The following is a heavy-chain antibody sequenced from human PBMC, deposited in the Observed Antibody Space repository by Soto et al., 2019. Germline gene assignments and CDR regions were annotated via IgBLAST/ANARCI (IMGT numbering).Heavy chain of an antibody. CDR3: AKGALWFGKPTGAFDI. D-gene: IGHD3-10*01. V-gene: IGHV1-24*01. Sequence: ASAKVPSKVSGDTLTDLSMLWLRQAPGKGLEWMGGFDPEDGETIYAQKFQGRVTMTEDTSTDTAYMELSSLRSEDTAVYYCAKGALWFGKPTGAFDIWGQGTMVTVSS. CDR1: GDTLTDLS. CDR2: FDPEDGET. J-gene: IGHJ3*02.